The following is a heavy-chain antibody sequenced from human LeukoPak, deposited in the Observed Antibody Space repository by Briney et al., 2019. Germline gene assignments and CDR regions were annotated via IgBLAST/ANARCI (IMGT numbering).Heavy chain of an antibody. Sequence: GGSLRLSCAASGFTVSSKYMSWVRQAPGKGLEWVSVIYSGGSTYYADSVKGRFTISRDNSKDTLYLQMGSLRSEDMAVYYCARAPTVTAESAFGYWGQGTLVTVSS. V-gene: IGHV3-66*01. CDR3: ARAPTVTAESAFGY. CDR1: GFTVSSKY. J-gene: IGHJ4*02. CDR2: IYSGGST. D-gene: IGHD4-17*01.